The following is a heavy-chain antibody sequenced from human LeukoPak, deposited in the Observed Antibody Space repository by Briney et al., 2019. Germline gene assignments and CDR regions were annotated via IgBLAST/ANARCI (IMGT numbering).Heavy chain of an antibody. CDR3: ARLPRYDFWS. J-gene: IGHJ4*02. D-gene: IGHD3-3*01. CDR2: IYYSGST. V-gene: IGHV4-39*01. CDR1: GGSISIYNYF. Sequence: KPSETLSLTCTVSGGSISIYNYFWGWIRQPPGKGLEWIGNIYYSGSTYYNPSLKSRVTISVDTSKNQLSLKLSSVTAADTAVYYCARLPRYDFWSWGQGTLVTVSS.